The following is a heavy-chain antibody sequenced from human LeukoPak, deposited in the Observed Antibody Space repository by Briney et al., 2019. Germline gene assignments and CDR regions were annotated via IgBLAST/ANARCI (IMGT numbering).Heavy chain of an antibody. Sequence: PGGSLRLSCAASGFTFSSYWMHWVRQAPGKGLVWVSRINSDGSATTYAGSVKGRFTISRDNAKNTLSLQMHSLTAEATAVYYCARVRLGYSYGYYFSGMAVWRQGTTVTVSS. D-gene: IGHD5-18*01. CDR3: ARVRLGYSYGYYFSGMAV. V-gene: IGHV3-74*01. CDR1: GFTFSSYW. J-gene: IGHJ6*02. CDR2: INSDGSAT.